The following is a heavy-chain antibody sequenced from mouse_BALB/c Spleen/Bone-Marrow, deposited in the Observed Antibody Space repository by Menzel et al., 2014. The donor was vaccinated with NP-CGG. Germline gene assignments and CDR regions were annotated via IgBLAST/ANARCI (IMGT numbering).Heavy chain of an antibody. V-gene: IGHV1-82*01. Sequence: VQLVESGPELVKPGASVEISCKASGYAFSSSWMNWVKQRPGQGLEWIGRIYPGDGDTKYNGKFKGKATLTADKSSSTAYMQLSSLTSVDSAVYFCARSDGYRDMDYWGQGTSVTVSS. CDR3: ARSDGYRDMDY. D-gene: IGHD2-3*01. CDR2: IYPGDGDT. CDR1: GYAFSSSW. J-gene: IGHJ4*01.